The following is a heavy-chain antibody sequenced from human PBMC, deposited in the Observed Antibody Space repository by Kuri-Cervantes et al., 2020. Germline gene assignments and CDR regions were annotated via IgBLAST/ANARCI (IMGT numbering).Heavy chain of an antibody. CDR2: ISSSSSTI. D-gene: IGHD1-26*01. CDR1: GFTFSSYS. Sequence: GGSLRLSCAASGFTFSSYSMNWVRQAPGKGLEWVSYISSSSSTIYYADSVKGRFTISRDNAKNSLYLQMNSLRTEDTALYYCAKDNRGRGGGLFDYWGQGTLVTVSS. V-gene: IGHV3-48*01. CDR3: AKDNRGRGGGLFDY. J-gene: IGHJ4*02.